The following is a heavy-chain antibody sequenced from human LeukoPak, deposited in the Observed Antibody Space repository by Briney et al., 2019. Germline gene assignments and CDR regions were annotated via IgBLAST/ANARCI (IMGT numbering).Heavy chain of an antibody. CDR2: INPNSGGT. D-gene: IGHD3-3*01. Sequence: GSVKVSCKASGYTFTGYYMQWGRQAPGQGLEWVGWINPNSGGTNYAQKFQGRVTMTRETSISTAYMELSRLRSDHTAVYYCARSGTAIFGVVRTTLAWFDPWGQGTLVTVSS. CDR1: GYTFTGYY. CDR3: ARSGTAIFGVVRTTLAWFDP. V-gene: IGHV1-2*02. J-gene: IGHJ5*02.